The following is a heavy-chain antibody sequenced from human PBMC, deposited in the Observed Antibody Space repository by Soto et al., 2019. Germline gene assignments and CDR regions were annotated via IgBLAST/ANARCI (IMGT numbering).Heavy chain of an antibody. Sequence: QVQLVESGGGVVQPGRSLRLSCVASGFTFSSYGMHWVRQAPGKGLEWVAVISYDGSNKYYADSVKGRFTISRDNSKNTLYLQMNSLRAEDTAVYYCAKDLAQYYDFWSGSLLDYWGQGTLVTVSS. CDR1: GFTFSSYG. CDR2: ISYDGSNK. J-gene: IGHJ4*02. D-gene: IGHD3-3*01. CDR3: AKDLAQYYDFWSGSLLDY. V-gene: IGHV3-30*18.